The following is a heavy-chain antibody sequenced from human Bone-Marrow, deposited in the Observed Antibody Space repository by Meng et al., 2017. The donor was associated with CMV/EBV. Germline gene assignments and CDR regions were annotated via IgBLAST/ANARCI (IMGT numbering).Heavy chain of an antibody. CDR1: GFTFSSYG. J-gene: IGHJ4*02. D-gene: IGHD2-2*01. CDR2: IRYDGSNK. V-gene: IGHV3-30*02. CDR3: AKEFRYCSSTSC. Sequence: GESLKIPCPASGFTFSSYGMHWVRQAPGKGLEWVAFIRYDGSNKYYADSVKGRFTISRDNSKNTLYLQMNSLRAEDTAVYYCAKEFRYCSSTSCWGQGTLVTVSS.